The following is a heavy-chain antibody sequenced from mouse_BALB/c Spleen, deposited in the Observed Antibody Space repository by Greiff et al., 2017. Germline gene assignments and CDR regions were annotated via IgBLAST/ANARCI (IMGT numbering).Heavy chain of an antibody. J-gene: IGHJ4*01. CDR3: AKCSTMITRGAMDY. CDR1: GYTFTSYW. CDR2: IDPSDSYT. Sequence: QVQLQQPGAELVKPGASVKLSCKASGYTFTSYWMHWVKQRPGQGLEWIGEIDPSDSYTNYNQKFKGKATLTVDKSSSTAYMQLSSLTSEDSAVYYCAKCSTMITRGAMDYWGQGTSVTVSS. D-gene: IGHD2-4*01. V-gene: IGHV1-69*02.